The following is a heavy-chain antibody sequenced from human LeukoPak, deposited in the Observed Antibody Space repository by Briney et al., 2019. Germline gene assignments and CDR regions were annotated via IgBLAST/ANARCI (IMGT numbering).Heavy chain of an antibody. V-gene: IGHV4-28*01. CDR2: IYYSGST. Sequence: PSETLSLTCAVSGYSISSSNWWGWIRQPPGKGLEWIGYIYYSGSTYYNPSLKSRVTMSVDTSKNQFSLKLSSVTAVDTAVYYCATRTGGSSTDYWGQGTLVTVSS. D-gene: IGHD3/OR15-3a*01. CDR3: ATRTGGSSTDY. J-gene: IGHJ4*02. CDR1: GYSISSSNW.